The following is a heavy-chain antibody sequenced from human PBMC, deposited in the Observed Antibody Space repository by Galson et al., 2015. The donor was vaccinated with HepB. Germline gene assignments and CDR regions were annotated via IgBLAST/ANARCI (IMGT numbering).Heavy chain of an antibody. Sequence: SVKVSCKASGYTFTNYGINWVRQAPGQGLEWMGWISGYNGNTKYVQKLLGRITMTTDTSTNTVYMKLRSLTSDDTAVYYCARDASYSDNSLSYWGQGTLVTVSS. D-gene: IGHD4-17*01. CDR1: GYTFTNYG. J-gene: IGHJ1*01. CDR3: ARDASYSDNSLSY. CDR2: ISGYNGNT. V-gene: IGHV1-18*01.